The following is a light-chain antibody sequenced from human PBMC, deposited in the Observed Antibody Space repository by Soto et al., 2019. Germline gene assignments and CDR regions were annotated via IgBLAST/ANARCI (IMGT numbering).Light chain of an antibody. CDR1: QSVSSN. Sequence: EIVMTQSPATLSGSPGERATLSCRASQSVSSNLAWYQQKPGQAPRLLIYGASTRAAGIPARFSGSGSGTEFTLTISSLQSEDFVVYYCQQYDNWPRTFGRGTKVEIK. V-gene: IGKV3-15*01. CDR2: GAS. CDR3: QQYDNWPRT. J-gene: IGKJ1*01.